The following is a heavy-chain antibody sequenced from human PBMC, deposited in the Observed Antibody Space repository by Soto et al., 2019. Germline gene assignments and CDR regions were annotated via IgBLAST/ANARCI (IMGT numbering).Heavy chain of an antibody. CDR3: AKNEGSSWFGTASFDY. Sequence: VQLLESGGGLVQPGGSLRLSCAASGFTFSSYAMSWVRQAPGKGLEWVSAISGSGGSTYYADSVKGRFTISRDNSKNTLYLQMNSLRAEDTAVYYCAKNEGSSWFGTASFDYWGQGTLVTVSS. V-gene: IGHV3-23*01. J-gene: IGHJ4*02. CDR1: GFTFSSYA. CDR2: ISGSGGST. D-gene: IGHD6-13*01.